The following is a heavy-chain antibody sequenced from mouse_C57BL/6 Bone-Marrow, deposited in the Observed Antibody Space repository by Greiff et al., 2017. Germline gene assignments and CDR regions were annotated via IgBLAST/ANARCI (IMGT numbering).Heavy chain of an antibody. D-gene: IGHD2-5*01. CDR3: ARISNWFAY. J-gene: IGHJ3*01. CDR1: GYTFTSYW. V-gene: IGHV1-64*01. CDR2: IHPNSGST. Sequence: VKLQQPGAELVKPGASVKLSCKASGYTFTSYWMHWVKQRPGQGLEWIGMIHPNSGSTNYNEKFKSKATLTVDKSSSTAYMQLSSLTSEDSAVYYCARISNWFAYWGQGTLVTVSA.